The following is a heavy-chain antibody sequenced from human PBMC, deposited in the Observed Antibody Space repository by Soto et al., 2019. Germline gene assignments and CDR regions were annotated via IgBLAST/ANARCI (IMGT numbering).Heavy chain of an antibody. CDR1: GFSFDTYG. V-gene: IGHV3-30*18. CDR3: AEDPGWSYSFGWAFDY. J-gene: IGHJ4*02. Sequence: QVQLVESWGGVVQPGKSLRLSCAASGFSFDTYGMHWVRQAPGKGLEWVAVISSHGSNKYYADSVKGRFTISRDDSKNTVLLQMNSLRTEDTALYYCAEDPGWSYSFGWAFDYWCQGTLVTVSS. D-gene: IGHD5-18*01. CDR2: ISSHGSNK.